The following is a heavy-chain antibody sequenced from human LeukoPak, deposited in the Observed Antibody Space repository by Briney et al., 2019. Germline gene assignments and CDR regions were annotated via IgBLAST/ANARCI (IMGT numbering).Heavy chain of an antibody. CDR2: MNPNSGNT. D-gene: IGHD3-22*01. J-gene: IGHJ4*02. CDR1: GYTFTSYD. Sequence: ASVKVSCKASGYTFTSYDVNWVRQATGQGLEWMGWMNPNSGNTGYAQKFQGRVTMTRNTSISTAYMELSSLRSEDTAVYYCARGRGYYDSSGPSPVYWGQGTLVTVSS. CDR3: ARGRGYYDSSGPSPVY. V-gene: IGHV1-8*01.